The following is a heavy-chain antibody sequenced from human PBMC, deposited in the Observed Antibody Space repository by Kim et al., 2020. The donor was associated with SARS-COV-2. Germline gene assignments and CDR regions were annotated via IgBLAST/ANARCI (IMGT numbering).Heavy chain of an antibody. J-gene: IGHJ4*02. CDR1: GYTFTGYA. V-gene: IGHV7-4-1*02. CDR2: ISTNTGNP. CDR3: ARVKYYYHNSSPAYYFDY. D-gene: IGHD3-22*01. Sequence: ASVKVSCKASGYTFTGYAMNWVRQAPGQGLEWMGWISTNTGNPTYAQGFTGRFVFSLDTSVSTAYLQISSLKAEDTAIYYCARVKYYYHNSSPAYYFDYWGQGTLVTVSS.